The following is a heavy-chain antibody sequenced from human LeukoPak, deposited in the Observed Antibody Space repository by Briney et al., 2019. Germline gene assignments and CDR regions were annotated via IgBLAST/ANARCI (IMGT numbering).Heavy chain of an antibody. D-gene: IGHD2-21*02. J-gene: IGHJ4*02. CDR2: ICHSGST. Sequence: SETLSLTCAVYGVSFTDYYWSWIRQPPGKGLEWVGEICHSGSTNYNPSPKSRVTISVDTSRNQFSLNLTSVTAADTAVYYCARGGRSSCGGDCYPGANYFDCWGQGTLVTVSS. CDR3: ARGGRSSCGGDCYPGANYFDC. CDR1: GVSFTDYY. V-gene: IGHV4-34*01.